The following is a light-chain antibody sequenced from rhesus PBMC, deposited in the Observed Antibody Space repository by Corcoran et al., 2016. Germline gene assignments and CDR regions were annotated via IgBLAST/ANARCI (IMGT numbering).Light chain of an antibody. Sequence: DIQMTQSPSSLSASVGDTVTITCRASQTIHSWLAWYQQKPGKVPKFLIYNASTWESGVPSRFSGSGSGTDFTLTISSLQSEDFATYYCHHYSSSPLTFGGGTKVEL. CDR1: QTIHSW. V-gene: IGKV1-22*01. CDR3: HHYSSSPLT. J-gene: IGKJ4*01. CDR2: NAS.